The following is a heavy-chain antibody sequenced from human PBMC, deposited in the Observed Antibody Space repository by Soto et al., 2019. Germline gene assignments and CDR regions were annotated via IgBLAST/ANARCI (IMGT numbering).Heavy chain of an antibody. V-gene: IGHV3-23*01. CDR2: ISGSGGST. CDR1: GFTFSSYA. Sequence: GGSLRLSCAASGFTFSSYAMSWVRQAPGKGLEWVSAISGSGGSTYYADSVKGRFTISRDNSKNTLYLQMNSLRAEDTAVYYCAKEPFFRGIAAAGTPGGWFDPWGQGTLVTVSS. D-gene: IGHD6-13*01. CDR3: AKEPFFRGIAAAGTPGGWFDP. J-gene: IGHJ5*02.